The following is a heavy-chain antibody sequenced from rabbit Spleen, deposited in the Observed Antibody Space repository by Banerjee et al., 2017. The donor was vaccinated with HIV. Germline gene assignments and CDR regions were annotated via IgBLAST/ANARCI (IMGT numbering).Heavy chain of an antibody. Sequence: QEQLEESGGDLVKPEGSLTLTCTASGFSFSNSYWICWVRQAPGKGLEWIASIYAGSSGATYSATWAKGRFTISKTSSTTVTLQMTSLTVADTATYFCARDAGTSFSTYGMDLWGQGTLVTVS. J-gene: IGHJ6*01. CDR2: IYAGSSGAT. V-gene: IGHV1S45*01. CDR1: GFSFSNSYW. D-gene: IGHD8-1*01. CDR3: ARDAGTSFSTYGMDL.